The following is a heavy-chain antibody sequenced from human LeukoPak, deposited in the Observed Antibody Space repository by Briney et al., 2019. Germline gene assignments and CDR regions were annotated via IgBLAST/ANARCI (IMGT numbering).Heavy chain of an antibody. CDR2: ISSSSSTI. J-gene: IGHJ6*03. V-gene: IGHV3-48*01. D-gene: IGHD6-13*01. Sequence: LPGGSLRLSCAASGFTFSSYSMNWVRQAPGKGLEWVSYISSSSSTIYYADSVKGRFTISRDNAKNSLYLQMNSLRAEDTAVYYCAREAVYSSSWPSYYYYYYMDVWGKGTTVTVSS. CDR1: GFTFSSYS. CDR3: AREAVYSSSWPSYYYYYYMDV.